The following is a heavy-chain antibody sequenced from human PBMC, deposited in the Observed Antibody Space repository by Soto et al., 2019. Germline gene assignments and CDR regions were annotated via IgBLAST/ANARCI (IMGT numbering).Heavy chain of an antibody. J-gene: IGHJ4*02. Sequence: VQLVESGGGVVQPGRSLRLSCAASGFTFSDYAMHWVRQAPGKGLEWVAVISYGGDNKYYADSVRGRFAISRDNLKHTLYLQMNSLNPEDTAAYHCAKARHSTSWYGVEADFWGQGPLVTVSS. CDR1: GFTFSDYA. D-gene: IGHD6-13*01. CDR3: AKARHSTSWYGVEADF. CDR2: ISYGGDNK. V-gene: IGHV3-30*09.